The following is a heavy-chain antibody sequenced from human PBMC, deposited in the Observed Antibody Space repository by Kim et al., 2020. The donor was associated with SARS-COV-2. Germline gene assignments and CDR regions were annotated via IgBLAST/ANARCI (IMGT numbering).Heavy chain of an antibody. CDR1: GGSFSGYY. CDR2: INHSGST. D-gene: IGHD3-10*01. J-gene: IGHJ4*01. V-gene: IGHV4-34*01. CDR3: ARAPPRSYGSGSYLDY. Sequence: SETLSLTCAVYGGSFSGYYWSWIRQPPGKGLEWIGEINHSGSTNYNPPLKSRVTISVDTSKNQFSLKLSSVTAADTAVYYCARAPPRSYGSGSYLDYWG.